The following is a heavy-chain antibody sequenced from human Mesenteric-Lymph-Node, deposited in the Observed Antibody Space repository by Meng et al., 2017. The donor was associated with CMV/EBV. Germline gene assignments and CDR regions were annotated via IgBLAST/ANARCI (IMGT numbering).Heavy chain of an antibody. CDR2: IFWDDDK. CDR3: AHRAPYCSGGSCYRSGRGYFDY. Sequence: VGVGRIRPPPAKALEWLRLIFWDDDKSYSPSLKSSLTITKDTSKNQVVLTMTNMDPVDTATYYFAHRAPYCSGGSCYRSGRGYFDYWGQGALVTVSS. D-gene: IGHD2-15*01. J-gene: IGHJ4*02. V-gene: IGHV2-5*02. CDR1: VG.